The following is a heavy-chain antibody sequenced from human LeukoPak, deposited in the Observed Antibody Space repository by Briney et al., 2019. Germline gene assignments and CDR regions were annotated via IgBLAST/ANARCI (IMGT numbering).Heavy chain of an antibody. CDR1: GFTFSSYA. CDR3: AREGGAYDSITSYNY. J-gene: IGHJ4*02. Sequence: GRSLRLSCAASGFTFSSYAMHWVCQAPGKGLEWVAVISYDGSNKYYADSVKGRFTISRDNSKNTLYLQMNSLRAEDTAVYYCAREGGAYDSITSYNYWGQGTLVTVSS. CDR2: ISYDGSNK. V-gene: IGHV3-30-3*01. D-gene: IGHD3-22*01.